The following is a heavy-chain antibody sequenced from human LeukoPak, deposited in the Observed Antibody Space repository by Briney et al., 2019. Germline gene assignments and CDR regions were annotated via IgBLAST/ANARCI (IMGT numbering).Heavy chain of an antibody. J-gene: IGHJ5*02. CDR3: ARSAGWTPFDP. CDR2: ISSSGSTI. D-gene: IGHD3/OR15-3a*01. CDR1: GFTFSDHY. V-gene: IGHV3-11*04. Sequence: GGSLRLSCAASGFTFSDHYMDWVRQAPGKGLEWVSYISSSGSTIYYADSVKGRFTISRDNAKKSLYLQMNSLRAEDTAVYYCARSAGWTPFDPWGQGTLVTVSS.